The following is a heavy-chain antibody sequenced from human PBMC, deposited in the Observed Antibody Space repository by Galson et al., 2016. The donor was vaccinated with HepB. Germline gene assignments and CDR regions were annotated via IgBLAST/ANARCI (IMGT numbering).Heavy chain of an antibody. CDR2: IYYSGST. V-gene: IGHV4-59*01. CDR3: ARGLKAARHYYYYYYMDV. J-gene: IGHJ6*03. CDR1: GGSISSYY. D-gene: IGHD6-6*01. Sequence: ETLSLTCTVSGGSISSYYWSWIRQPPGKGLEWIGYIYYSGSTNYNPSLKSRVTISVDTSKNQFSLKLSSVTAADTAVYYRARGLKAARHYYYYYYMDVWGKGTTVTVSS.